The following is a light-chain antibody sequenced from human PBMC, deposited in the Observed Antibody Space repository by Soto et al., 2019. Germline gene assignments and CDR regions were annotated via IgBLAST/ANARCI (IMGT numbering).Light chain of an antibody. V-gene: IGKV1-12*01. CDR1: QSISTW. CDR3: QQADTFPIT. CDR2: AAS. J-gene: IGKJ5*01. Sequence: DIQMTQSPSTLSASIGDTVTVTCRASQSISTWLAWYQQKPGKAPKLLIYAASSLQSGVPSRVSGSGFGTDFTLTISSLQPEDSAIYYCQQADTFPITFGQGTRLEIK.